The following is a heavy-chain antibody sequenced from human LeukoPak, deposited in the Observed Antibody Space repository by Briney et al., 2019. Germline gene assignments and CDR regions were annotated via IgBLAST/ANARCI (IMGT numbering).Heavy chain of an antibody. D-gene: IGHD5-24*01. Sequence: GESPKISCKGSGYTFTSYWIGWVRQMPGKGLEWMGTIYPGDSDTRYSPSFQGQVTISADKSITTAYLQWSSLKASDTAMYYCARQGRDGFRTIDYWGQGTLVTVSS. J-gene: IGHJ4*02. CDR1: GYTFTSYW. V-gene: IGHV5-51*01. CDR3: ARQGRDGFRTIDY. CDR2: IYPGDSDT.